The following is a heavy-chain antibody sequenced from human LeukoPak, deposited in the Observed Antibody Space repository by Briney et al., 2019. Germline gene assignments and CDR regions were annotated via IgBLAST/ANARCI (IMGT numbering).Heavy chain of an antibody. J-gene: IGHJ5*02. Sequence: GGSLRLSCAASGFIFDDYGMSWVRQAPGKGLEWVSGINWNGGSTGYVDSVKGRFTISRDNTKNSLHLQMNSLRAEDTAVYYCVVAGSGLTPPPWGQGTLVTVSS. D-gene: IGHD3-10*01. V-gene: IGHV3-20*04. CDR3: VVAGSGLTPPP. CDR2: INWNGGST. CDR1: GFIFDDYG.